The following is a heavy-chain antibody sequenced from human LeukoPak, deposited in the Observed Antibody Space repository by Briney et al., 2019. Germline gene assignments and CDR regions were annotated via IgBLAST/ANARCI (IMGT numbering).Heavy chain of an antibody. J-gene: IGHJ4*02. CDR1: GFTFSSYW. CDR3: GRDRGSTELDY. D-gene: IGHD6-13*01. CDR2: INSDGSST. Sequence: GGSLRLSCAASGFTFSSYWMHWVRQAPGKGLVWVSRINSDGSSTSYADSVKGRFTISRDSAKNTLYLQMNSLRAEDAAVYYCGRDRGSTELDYWGQGTLVTVSS. V-gene: IGHV3-74*01.